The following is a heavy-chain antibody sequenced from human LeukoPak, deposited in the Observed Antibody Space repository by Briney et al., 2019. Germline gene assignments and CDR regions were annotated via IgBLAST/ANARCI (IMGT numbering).Heavy chain of an antibody. CDR2: IYYSGST. V-gene: IGHV4-30-4*01. J-gene: IGHJ5*02. CDR1: GGSISSGGYY. CDR3: ARAESGYAFWSGSNWFDP. D-gene: IGHD3-3*01. Sequence: SQTLSLTCTVSGGSISSGGYYWSWIRQPPGKGLEWIGYIYYSGSTYYNPSLKSRVTISVDRSKNQFSLKLSSVTAADTAVDYSARAESGYAFWSGSNWFDPWGQGTLVTVSP.